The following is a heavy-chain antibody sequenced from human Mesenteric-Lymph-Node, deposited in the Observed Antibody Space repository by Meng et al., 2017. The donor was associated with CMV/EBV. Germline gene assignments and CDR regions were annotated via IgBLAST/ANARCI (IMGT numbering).Heavy chain of an antibody. D-gene: IGHD3-3*01. V-gene: IGHV3-23*03. J-gene: IGHJ6*02. CDR3: AKDATATFLSDYYYYGMDV. CDR1: GFPLSSYD. CDR2: MYSGGSST. Sequence: GESLKISCSASGFPLSSYDMSWVRQAPGKGLEWVSIMYSGGSSTYYADSVKGRFTISRDNSKNTLFLQMNSLRAEDTAVYYCAKDATATFLSDYYYYGMDVWGQGTTVTVSS.